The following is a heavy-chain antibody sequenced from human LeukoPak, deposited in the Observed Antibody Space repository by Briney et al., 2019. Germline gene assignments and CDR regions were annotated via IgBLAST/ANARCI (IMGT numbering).Heavy chain of an antibody. V-gene: IGHV3-72*01. CDR1: GFTFSDHY. D-gene: IGHD3-22*01. CDR3: VRQRPDSSGYYPFDY. Sequence: GGSLRLSCAASGFTFSDHYMEWVRQATGKGVEGGGRIRNKSNSYTTEYAASVKGRFTVSRYHSQNSLYLQMNSLKIEGTAVYYCVRQRPDSSGYYPFDYWGQGTLVTVSS. CDR2: IRNKSNSYTT. J-gene: IGHJ4*02.